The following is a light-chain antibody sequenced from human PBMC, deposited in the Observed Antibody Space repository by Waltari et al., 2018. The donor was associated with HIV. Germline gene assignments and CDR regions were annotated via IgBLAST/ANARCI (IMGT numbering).Light chain of an antibody. CDR2: GAS. CDR3: QQYVSSPT. Sequence: ENVLTQSPGTLSLSPGERATLSCRASQSVISNYFAWYQQKPGQPPRLLIYGASARATGIPDMFSGSGSATDFTLTISRLEPEDAAVYYCQQYVSSPTFGQGTKVEIK. V-gene: IGKV3-20*01. J-gene: IGKJ1*01. CDR1: QSVISNY.